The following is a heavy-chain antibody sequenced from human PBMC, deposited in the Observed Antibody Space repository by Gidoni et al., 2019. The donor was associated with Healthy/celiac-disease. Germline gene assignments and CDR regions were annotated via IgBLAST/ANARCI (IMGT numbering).Heavy chain of an antibody. CDR1: GITLRSDA. Sequence: EVQLLESGGGLVQPGGSLRLSCAAAGITLRSDAMRWVRQAPGKGLEWVSAISGSGGRTYYADSVKVRCTISSDNSKNTLYLQMNSLRAEDTAVYYCAKDPTPYWSSTSCYGGWDYWGQGTLVTVSS. J-gene: IGHJ4*02. D-gene: IGHD2-2*01. CDR3: AKDPTPYWSSTSCYGGWDY. CDR2: ISGSGGRT. V-gene: IGHV3-23*01.